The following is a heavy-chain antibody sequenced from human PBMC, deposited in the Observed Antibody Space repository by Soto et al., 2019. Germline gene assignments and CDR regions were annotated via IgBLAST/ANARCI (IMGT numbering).Heavy chain of an antibody. V-gene: IGHV5-10-1*03. CDR1: GYSFTSYW. CDR2: IDPSDSYT. Sequence: EVQLVQSGAEVKKPGESLRISCKGSGYSFTSYWISWVRQMPGKGLEWMGRIDPSDSYTNYSPSFQGHVTISADKSISTAYLQWSSLKASDTAMYYCARVRYSSSYYYYYGMDVWGQGTTVTVSS. J-gene: IGHJ6*02. D-gene: IGHD6-6*01. CDR3: ARVRYSSSYYYYYGMDV.